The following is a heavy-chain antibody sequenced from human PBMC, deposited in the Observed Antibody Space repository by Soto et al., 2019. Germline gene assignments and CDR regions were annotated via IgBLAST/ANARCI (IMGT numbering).Heavy chain of an antibody. CDR1: GFTVISNY. J-gene: IGHJ6*02. D-gene: IGHD2-15*01. CDR3: ARGPDCSGGSCYPYYYYGMDV. V-gene: IGHV3-66*01. Sequence: EVQLVESGGGLVQPGGSLRLSCAASGFTVISNYMSWVRQAPGKGLEWVSVIYSGGSTYYADSVKGRFTISRDNSKNTLYLQMNSLRAEDTAVYYCARGPDCSGGSCYPYYYYGMDVWGQGTTVTVSS. CDR2: IYSGGST.